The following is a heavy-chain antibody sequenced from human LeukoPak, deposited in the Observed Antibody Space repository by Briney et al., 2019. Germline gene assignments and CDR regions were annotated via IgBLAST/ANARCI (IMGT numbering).Heavy chain of an antibody. CDR2: IKEDGSEQ. CDR1: GFSFSRYW. J-gene: IGHJ4*02. D-gene: IGHD1-14*01. CDR3: ARDSFETDIDY. V-gene: IGHV3-7*01. Sequence: GGSLRLSCVASGFSFSRYWMSWVRQAPGKGLEWVASIKEDGSEQYYADSLKGRFTISRDNVKNSLYLHINSLRAEDTAVYYCARDSFETDIDYWGQGTLVTVSS.